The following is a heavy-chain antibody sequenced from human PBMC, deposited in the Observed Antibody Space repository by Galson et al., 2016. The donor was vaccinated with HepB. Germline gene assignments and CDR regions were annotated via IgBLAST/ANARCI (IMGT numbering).Heavy chain of an antibody. V-gene: IGHV1-69*13. CDR2: IIPTFGTA. Sequence: SVKVSCKAPGGVFSSYGINWVRQAPGQGLEWMGGIIPTFGTANYAQKFQGRVTITADEATTTAYMELSSPTFEDTAVYYCARAQPVTSINFFDYWGQGTLVTVSS. D-gene: IGHD2-21*02. J-gene: IGHJ4*02. CDR3: ARAQPVTSINFFDY. CDR1: GGVFSSYG.